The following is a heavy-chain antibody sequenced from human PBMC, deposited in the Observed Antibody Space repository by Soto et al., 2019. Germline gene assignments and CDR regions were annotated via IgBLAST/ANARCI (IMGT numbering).Heavy chain of an antibody. CDR1: GFTFSSYS. Sequence: GGSLRLSCAASGFTFSSYSMNWVRQAPGKGLEWVSYISSSSSTIYYADSVKGRFTISRDNAKNSLYLQMNSLRDEDTAVYYCARAYYDSSGYYRYFDYWGQGTLVTVSS. V-gene: IGHV3-48*02. CDR3: ARAYYDSSGYYRYFDY. CDR2: ISSSSSTI. D-gene: IGHD3-22*01. J-gene: IGHJ4*02.